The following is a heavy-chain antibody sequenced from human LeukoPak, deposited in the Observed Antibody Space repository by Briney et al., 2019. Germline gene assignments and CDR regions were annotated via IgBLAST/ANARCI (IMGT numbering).Heavy chain of an antibody. CDR1: GYTFTSYG. J-gene: IGHJ4*02. D-gene: IGHD3-16*02. CDR3: ASGMITFGGVIANFDY. V-gene: IGHV1-18*01. CDR2: ISAYNGNT. Sequence: SVKVSCKASGYTFTSYGISWVRQAPGQGLEWMGWISAYNGNTNYAQKLQGRVTMTTDTSTSTAYMELRSLRSEDTAVYYCASGMITFGGVIANFDYWGQGTLVTVSS.